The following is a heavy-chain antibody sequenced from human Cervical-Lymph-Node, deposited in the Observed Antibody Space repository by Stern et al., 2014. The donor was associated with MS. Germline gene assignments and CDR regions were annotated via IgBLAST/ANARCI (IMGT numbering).Heavy chain of an antibody. Sequence: QVTLRESGPALVRPTQTLTLTCNFSGFLLASAGVGVGWIRQPPVKALEWLALLYGDDDKRYNPSLRSRLTITKDSFRNQVFLTMTNVGLTDTATYYCAHNQITLSAVGNVGFDYWGQGTLVTVSS. D-gene: IGHD3-3*01. V-gene: IGHV2-5*02. CDR1: GFLLASAGVG. CDR3: AHNQITLSAVGNVGFDY. J-gene: IGHJ4*02. CDR2: LYGDDDK.